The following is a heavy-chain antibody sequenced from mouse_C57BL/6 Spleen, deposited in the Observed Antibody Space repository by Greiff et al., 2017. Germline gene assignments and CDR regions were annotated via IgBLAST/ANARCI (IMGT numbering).Heavy chain of an antibody. CDR2: IYPGSGNT. Sequence: QVHVKQSGPELVKPGASVKISCKASGYSFTSYYIHWVKQRPGQGLEWIGWIYPGSGNTKYNEKVKGKATLTADTSSSTAYMQLSSLTSEDSAVYYCARTTVVAPFDYWGQGTTLTVSS. CDR1: GYSFTSYY. V-gene: IGHV1-66*01. D-gene: IGHD1-1*01. CDR3: ARTTVVAPFDY. J-gene: IGHJ2*01.